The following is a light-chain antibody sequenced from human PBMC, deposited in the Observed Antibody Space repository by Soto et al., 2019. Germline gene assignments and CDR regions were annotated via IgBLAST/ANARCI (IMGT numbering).Light chain of an antibody. CDR3: EQYYRYPWM. J-gene: IGKJ1*01. CDR2: SAS. CDR1: QGISTY. V-gene: IGKV1-16*01. Sequence: DIQMTQSPSSLSASIGDRVTITCRASQGISTYLGWYQQNPGKVPKSLIYSASNLQSGVPSRFSASGSGTAFTLTITAMQPDDFATYYCEQYYRYPWMFGQGTKVEIK.